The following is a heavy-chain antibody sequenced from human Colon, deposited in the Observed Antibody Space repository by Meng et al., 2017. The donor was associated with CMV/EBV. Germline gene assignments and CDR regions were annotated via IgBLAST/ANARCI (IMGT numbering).Heavy chain of an antibody. V-gene: IGHV1-18*01. CDR3: ARDLFSPGGNSCFDY. CDR2: INLWNGNI. CDR1: GYTFNKHG. J-gene: IGHJ4*02. Sequence: ASVKVSCKASGYTFNKHGINWVRQAPGQGLEWMGWINLWNGNIEYAQKFQGRITLTTDEPTSTVYMELRSLTSDDTAVYYCARDLFSPGGNSCFDYWGQGTVVTVSS. D-gene: IGHD3-16*01.